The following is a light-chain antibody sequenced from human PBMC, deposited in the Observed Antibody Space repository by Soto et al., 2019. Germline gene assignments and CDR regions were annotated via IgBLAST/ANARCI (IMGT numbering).Light chain of an antibody. CDR3: QQYDSVFT. Sequence: EIVMTQSPATLSVSPGERATLSCRASQSVSSNLAWYQQKPGQAPRLLIYGASTRATGIPARFSGSGSGTEFTLTISSLQSEDFATYFCQQYDSVFTFGQGTRVEIK. J-gene: IGKJ5*01. CDR2: GAS. CDR1: QSVSSN. V-gene: IGKV3-15*01.